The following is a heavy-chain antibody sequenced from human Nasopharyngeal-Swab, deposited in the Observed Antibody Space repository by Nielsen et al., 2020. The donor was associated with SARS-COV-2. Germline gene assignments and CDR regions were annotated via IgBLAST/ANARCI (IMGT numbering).Heavy chain of an antibody. Sequence: VRQMPGKGLEWMGWISAYNGNTNYAQKFQGRVTMTRNTSISTAYMELSSLRSEDTAVYYCARGLYSSGFSYYYYGMDVWGQGTTVTVSS. CDR2: ISAYNGNT. J-gene: IGHJ6*02. CDR3: ARGLYSSGFSYYYYGMDV. D-gene: IGHD6-19*01. V-gene: IGHV1-8*01.